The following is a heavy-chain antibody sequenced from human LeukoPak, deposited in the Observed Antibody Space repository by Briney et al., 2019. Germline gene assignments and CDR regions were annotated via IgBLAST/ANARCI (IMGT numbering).Heavy chain of an antibody. D-gene: IGHD6-19*01. V-gene: IGHV3-48*01. CDR1: GFTFSSYS. CDR3: AKDGRGYSSGWQNFDY. Sequence: GGSLRLSCAASGFTFSSYSMNWVRQAPGKGLEWVSYIGSSSSSIYYADSVKGRFTISRDNSKNTLYLQMNSLRAEDTAVYYCAKDGRGYSSGWQNFDYWGQGTQVTVSS. CDR2: IGSSSSSI. J-gene: IGHJ4*02.